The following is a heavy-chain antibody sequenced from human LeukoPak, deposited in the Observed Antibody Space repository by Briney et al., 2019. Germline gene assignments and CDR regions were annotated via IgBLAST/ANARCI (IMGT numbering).Heavy chain of an antibody. CDR1: GFTFSSYW. Sequence: GGSLRLSCAASGFTFSSYWMHWVRQAPGKGLVWVSRINSDGSSTSYADSVKGRFTISRGNAKNTLYLQMNSLRAEDTAVYYCARDKEYSSSWYGHYFDYWGQGTLVTVSS. CDR3: ARDKEYSSSWYGHYFDY. D-gene: IGHD6-13*01. J-gene: IGHJ4*02. CDR2: INSDGSST. V-gene: IGHV3-74*01.